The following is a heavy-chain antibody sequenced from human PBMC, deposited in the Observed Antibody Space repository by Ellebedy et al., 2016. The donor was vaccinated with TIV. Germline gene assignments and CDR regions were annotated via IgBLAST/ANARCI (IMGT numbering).Heavy chain of an antibody. CDR1: GFTFSSYW. V-gene: IGHV3-7*01. D-gene: IGHD2-8*01. CDR3: ARGYASPNY. CDR2: IKQDGSEK. Sequence: PGGSLRLSCAASGFTFSSYWMSWVRQAPGKGLEWLPNIKQDGSEKYYVDSVKGRFTISRDHAKNSLYMQMNSLRGEDTAVYYCARGYASPNYWGQGTLVTVSS. J-gene: IGHJ4*02.